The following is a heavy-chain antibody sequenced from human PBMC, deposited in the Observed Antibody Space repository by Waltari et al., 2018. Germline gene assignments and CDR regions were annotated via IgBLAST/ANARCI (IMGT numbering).Heavy chain of an antibody. J-gene: IGHJ2*01. Sequence: EVQLVESGGGLVQPGGSLSLACAASGFTFSSHAMSWVRQAPGKGLEWVSAISGSGGSTYYADSVKGRFTISRDNSKNTLYLQMNSLRAEDTAVYYCAKGYSSGWPRGWYFDLWGRGTLVTVSS. CDR1: GFTFSSHA. CDR3: AKGYSSGWPRGWYFDL. CDR2: ISGSGGST. V-gene: IGHV3-23*04. D-gene: IGHD6-19*01.